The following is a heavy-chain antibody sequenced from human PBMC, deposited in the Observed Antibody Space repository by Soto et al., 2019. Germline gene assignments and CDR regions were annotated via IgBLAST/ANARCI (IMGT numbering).Heavy chain of an antibody. CDR1: GFTVSSYW. CDR3: ASVAAAGIFYYYYYGMDV. V-gene: IGHV3-7*01. CDR2: IKQDGSEK. D-gene: IGHD6-13*01. J-gene: IGHJ6*02. Sequence: LRLSCAASGFTVSSYWMSWVRQAPGKGLEWVANIKQDGSEKYYVDSVKGRFTISRDNAKNSLYLQMNSLRAEDTAVYYCASVAAAGIFYYYYYGMDVWGQGTTVTVSS.